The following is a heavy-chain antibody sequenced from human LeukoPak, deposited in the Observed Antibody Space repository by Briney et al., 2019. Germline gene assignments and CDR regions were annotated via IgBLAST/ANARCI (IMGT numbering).Heavy chain of an antibody. V-gene: IGHV3-7*01. CDR2: IKQDGSEK. CDR1: GFTFSSYW. Sequence: GGSLRLSCAASGFTFSSYWMSWVRQAPGKGLEWVANIKQDGSEKYYVDSVKGRFTISRDNAKNSLYLQMNSLRAEDTAVYYCAREGSWQSDAFDIWGQGTMVTVSS. CDR3: AREGSWQSDAFDI. J-gene: IGHJ3*02. D-gene: IGHD6-13*01.